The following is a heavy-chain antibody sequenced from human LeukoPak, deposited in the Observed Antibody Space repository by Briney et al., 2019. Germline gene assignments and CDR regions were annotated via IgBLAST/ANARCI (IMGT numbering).Heavy chain of an antibody. V-gene: IGHV4-30-2*01. D-gene: IGHD3-16*01. J-gene: IGHJ5*02. CDR1: GGSMSSGSFS. CDR3: ARHYGP. CDR2: IFHSGST. Sequence: SETLSLTCAASGGSMSSGSFSWSWIRQPPGKGLEWIGYIFHSGSTSYNPSLKSRVAISVDTSKNQFSLKLNSVTAADTAVYYCARHYGPWGQGTLVTVSS.